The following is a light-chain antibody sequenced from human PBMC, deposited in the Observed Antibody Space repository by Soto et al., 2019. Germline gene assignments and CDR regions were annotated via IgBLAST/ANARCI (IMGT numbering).Light chain of an antibody. CDR1: QSVSNNY. CDR2: GAS. CDR3: QHYNSYSEA. V-gene: IGKV3-20*01. Sequence: EIVLTQSPGTLSLSPGERATLSCRASQSVSNNYLAWYQQKPGQAPRLLIYGASNRATGIPDRFSGSGSGTDFTPTISSLQPDDFATYYCQHYNSYSEAFGQGTKVDI. J-gene: IGKJ1*01.